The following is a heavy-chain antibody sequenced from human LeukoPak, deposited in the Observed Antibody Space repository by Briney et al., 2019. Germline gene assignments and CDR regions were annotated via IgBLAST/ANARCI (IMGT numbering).Heavy chain of an antibody. D-gene: IGHD3-22*01. CDR2: ISAYNGNT. CDR3: ARANYYDSSGYDPVVVGDLDY. CDR1: GYTFTSYG. J-gene: IGHJ4*02. V-gene: IGHV1-18*01. Sequence: ASVKVSCKASGYTFTSYGISWVRQAPGQGLEWMGWISAYNGNTNYAQKLQGRVTMTTDTSTSTAYMELRSLRSDDTAVYYCARANYYDSSGYDPVVVGDLDYWGQGTLVTVSS.